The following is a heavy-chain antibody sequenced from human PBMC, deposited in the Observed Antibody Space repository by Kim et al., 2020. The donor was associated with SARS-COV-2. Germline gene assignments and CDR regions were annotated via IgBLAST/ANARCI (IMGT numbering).Heavy chain of an antibody. CDR3: GRDNEFCRGDCYSSDF. D-gene: IGHD2-21*02. V-gene: IGHV3-48*02. J-gene: IGHJ4*02. CDR1: GFTFHAFS. CDR2: ISSSGSTT. Sequence: GGSLRLSCEASGFTFHAFSMNWVRQDPGKGLEWVSFISSSGSTTYYADSVKGRFTISRDDARNSLYLLMNNVRDDDTAVYYCGRDNEFCRGDCYSSDFWGQGTQVTVSS.